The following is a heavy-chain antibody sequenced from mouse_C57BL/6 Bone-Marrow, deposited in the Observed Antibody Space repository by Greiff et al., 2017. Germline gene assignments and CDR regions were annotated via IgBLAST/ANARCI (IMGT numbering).Heavy chain of an antibody. Sequence: EVQRVESGGGLVKPGGSLKLSCAASGFTFSDYGMHWVRQAPEKGLEWVAYISSGSSTIYYAATVTGRFTISRDNAKNTQFLQMTSLRSEDTAMYYCAKALTTVEAYWGQGTLVTVSA. V-gene: IGHV5-17*01. CDR1: GFTFSDYG. CDR2: ISSGSSTI. D-gene: IGHD1-1*01. J-gene: IGHJ3*01. CDR3: AKALTTVEAY.